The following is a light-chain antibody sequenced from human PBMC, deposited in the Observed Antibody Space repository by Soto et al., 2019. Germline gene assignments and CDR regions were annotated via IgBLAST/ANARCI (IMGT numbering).Light chain of an antibody. V-gene: IGKV3-20*01. Sequence: EIVLTQSPGTLSLSPGERATLSCRSSQSVSSNYLAWYQQTPDQPPRLVIYDVSGRAAGIPDRYSGSGSGTDSTLSISRLEPEDFAVYYCQQYGRPPTFGQGTKVEIK. J-gene: IGKJ1*01. CDR3: QQYGRPPT. CDR1: QSVSSNY. CDR2: DVS.